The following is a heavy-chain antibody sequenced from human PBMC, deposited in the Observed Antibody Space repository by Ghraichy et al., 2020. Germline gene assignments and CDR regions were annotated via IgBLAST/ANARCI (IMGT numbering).Heavy chain of an antibody. V-gene: IGHV4-59*01. Sequence: SETLSLTCTVSGGSISSYYWGWIRQPPGKGLEWIGYIYYSGSTNYNPSLKSRLTISLATSKQQFSLNLTSVTAADTAVYFCARALFGSNFDYWGQGTLVTVSA. CDR1: GGSISSYY. D-gene: IGHD2/OR15-2a*01. CDR3: ARALFGSNFDY. CDR2: IYYSGST. J-gene: IGHJ4*02.